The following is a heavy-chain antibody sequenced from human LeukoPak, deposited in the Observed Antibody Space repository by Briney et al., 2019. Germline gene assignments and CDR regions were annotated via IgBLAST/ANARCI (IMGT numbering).Heavy chain of an antibody. CDR1: GFTFSSYW. Sequence: GSLRLSCAASGFTFSSYWMAWVRQAPGKELEWVANIKGDGSEDHYVDSVRGRFTISRDNAKNSLYLQMNSLTAEDTAVYYCARDVPYNMNQMYFDYWGQGTLVTVSS. CDR3: ARDVPYNMNQMYFDY. CDR2: IKGDGSED. D-gene: IGHD3-10*01. J-gene: IGHJ4*02. V-gene: IGHV3-7*01.